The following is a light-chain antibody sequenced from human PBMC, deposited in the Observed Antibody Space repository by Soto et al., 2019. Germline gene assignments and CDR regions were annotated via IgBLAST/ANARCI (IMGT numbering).Light chain of an antibody. CDR3: SSYTSSTTLV. CDR2: DVS. CDR1: SSDVGGYNY. Sequence: SALTHPASVTGSPGQSITISCNGTSSDVGGYNYVSWYQHHPGKAPKLMIYDVSNRPSGFSNRFSGSKSGNTASLTISGLQVEDEAVYYSSSYTSSTTLVFGGGTKVTLL. V-gene: IGLV2-14*03. J-gene: IGLJ2*01.